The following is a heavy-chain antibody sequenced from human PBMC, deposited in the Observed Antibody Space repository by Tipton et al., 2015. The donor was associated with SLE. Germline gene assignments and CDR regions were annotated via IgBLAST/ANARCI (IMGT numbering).Heavy chain of an antibody. CDR1: SGSITSHY. V-gene: IGHV4-59*11. J-gene: IGHJ6*02. CDR2: IFYSGRT. CDR3: AGKYYTEEGKAYSGYDWGAATYYYYYAMDV. D-gene: IGHD5-12*01. Sequence: TLSLTCTVSSGSITSHYWSWIRQPPGKGLEWIGNIFYSGRTYYNPSLKSPVTMSVDTSKNQLSLKLSSVTAADTAVYYCAGKYYTEEGKAYSGYDWGAATYYYYYAMDVWGQGTTVTVSS.